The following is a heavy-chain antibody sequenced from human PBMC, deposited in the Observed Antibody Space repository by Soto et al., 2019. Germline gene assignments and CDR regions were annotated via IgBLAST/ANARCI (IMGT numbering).Heavy chain of an antibody. CDR2: ISSNSAYI. D-gene: IGHD6-13*01. J-gene: IGHJ5*02. V-gene: IGHV3-21*01. Sequence: RGYLRLSCAASGFTFRSFTMNWVRQAPGKGLEWVSTISSNSAYIYYTDALRGRFTISRDNAKNSLHLQMNSLRAEDTAVYYCTRDASRDSSARGWFDPWGPGXLVTVYS. CDR3: TRDASRDSSARGWFDP. CDR1: GFTFRSFT.